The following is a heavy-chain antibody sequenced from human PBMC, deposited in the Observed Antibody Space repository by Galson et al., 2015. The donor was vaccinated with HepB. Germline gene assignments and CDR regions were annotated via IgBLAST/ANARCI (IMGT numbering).Heavy chain of an antibody. V-gene: IGHV3-23*01. D-gene: IGHD1-26*01. Sequence: SLRLSCAASGFTFGSYAMSWVRQAPGKGLEWVSAISVSGGSTYYADSVKGRSTVSRDNSKNTLYLQMNSLRAEDTALYYCAKRRGGSYYDAFDIWGQGTMVTVSS. CDR1: GFTFGSYA. J-gene: IGHJ3*02. CDR2: ISVSGGST. CDR3: AKRRGGSYYDAFDI.